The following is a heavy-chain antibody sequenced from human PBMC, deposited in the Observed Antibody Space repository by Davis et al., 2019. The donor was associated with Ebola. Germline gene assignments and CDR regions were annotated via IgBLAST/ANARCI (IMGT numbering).Heavy chain of an antibody. D-gene: IGHD6-19*01. Sequence: GGSLRLSCAASGFTVSSNYMSWVRQAPGKGLEWVSAISGSGGSTYYADSVKGRFTISRDNSKNTLYLQMNSLRAEDTAVYYCAKDPGEISSGWYGVDYWGQGTLVTVSS. CDR1: GFTVSSNY. J-gene: IGHJ4*02. CDR3: AKDPGEISSGWYGVDY. CDR2: ISGSGGST. V-gene: IGHV3-23*01.